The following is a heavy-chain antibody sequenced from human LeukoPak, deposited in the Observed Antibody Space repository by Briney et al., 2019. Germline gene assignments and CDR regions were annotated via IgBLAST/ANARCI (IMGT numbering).Heavy chain of an antibody. CDR1: GGSISSGDYY. Sequence: SETLSLTCTVSGGSISSGDYYWSWIRQPPGKGLEWIGYIYYSGSTYYNPSLKSRVTISVDTSKNQFSLKLSSVTAADTAVYYCARGKLEWDVTIWGRGTLVTVSS. CDR2: IYYSGST. CDR3: ARGKLEWDVTI. J-gene: IGHJ4*02. D-gene: IGHD3-3*01. V-gene: IGHV4-30-4*02.